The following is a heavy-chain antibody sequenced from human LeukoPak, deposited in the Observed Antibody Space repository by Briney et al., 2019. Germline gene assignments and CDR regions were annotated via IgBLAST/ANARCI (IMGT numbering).Heavy chain of an antibody. Sequence: SETLSLTCTVSGGSLSSYYWSWVRQPAGKGLEWIGRIYTSGSTNYNPSLKSRVTMSVDTSKNQFSLKLSSVTAADTAVYYCARDPNYYDSSDAFDIWGQGTMVTVSS. CDR3: ARDPNYYDSSDAFDI. V-gene: IGHV4-4*07. CDR1: GGSLSSYY. J-gene: IGHJ3*02. CDR2: IYTSGST. D-gene: IGHD3-22*01.